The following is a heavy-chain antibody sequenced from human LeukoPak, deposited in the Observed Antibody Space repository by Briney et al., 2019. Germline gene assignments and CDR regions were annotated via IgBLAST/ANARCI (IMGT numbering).Heavy chain of an antibody. CDR3: ARRDLDTAMDTFDY. CDR1: GYTFTTYW. CDR2: IYPGDSDT. J-gene: IGHJ4*02. V-gene: IGHV5-51*01. Sequence: GESLKISYKGSGYTFTTYWIGWVRQMPGKGLEWMGIIYPGDSDTRYSPSFQGQVTISADKSISTAYLQWSTLKASDTAMYYCARRDLDTAMDTFDYWGQGTLVTVSS. D-gene: IGHD5-18*01.